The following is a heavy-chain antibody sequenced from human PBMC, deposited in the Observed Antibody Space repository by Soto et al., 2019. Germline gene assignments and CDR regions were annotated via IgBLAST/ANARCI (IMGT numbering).Heavy chain of an antibody. CDR1: GCTFSSYA. CDR2: IIPIFGTA. Sequence: SVKVSYMASGCTFSSYAISWVRQAPGQGLEWMGGIIPIFGTANYAQKSQGRDTLNADESTSIAYMELSSLRSEDTAVYDCARRPARCSGGSCYSPEPYYYGMDVWGQGTTVTVSS. CDR3: ARRPARCSGGSCYSPEPYYYGMDV. J-gene: IGHJ6*02. V-gene: IGHV1-69*13. D-gene: IGHD2-15*01.